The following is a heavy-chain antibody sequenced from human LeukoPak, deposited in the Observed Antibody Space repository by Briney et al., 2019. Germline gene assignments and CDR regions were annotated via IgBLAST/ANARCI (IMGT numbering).Heavy chain of an antibody. V-gene: IGHV1-18*04. CDR1: GYTFTSYY. D-gene: IGHD2-21*02. J-gene: IGHJ4*02. Sequence: ASVKVSCKASGYTFTSYYMHWVRQAPGQGLEWMGWISAYNGNTNYAQKLQGRVTMTTDTSTSTAYMELRSLRSDDTAVYYCARRRAYCGGDCYRVNDYWGQGTLVTVSS. CDR3: ARRRAYCGGDCYRVNDY. CDR2: ISAYNGNT.